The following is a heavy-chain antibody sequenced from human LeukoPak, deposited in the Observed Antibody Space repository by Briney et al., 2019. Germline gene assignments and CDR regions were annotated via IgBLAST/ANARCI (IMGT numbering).Heavy chain of an antibody. CDR2: ISSTGSTI. J-gene: IGHJ4*02. CDR3: ARESPEWRYFDY. CDR1: GFTFSTYE. D-gene: IGHD2-8*01. Sequence: SGGSLRLSCAASGFTFSTYEMNWVRQAPGKGLEWVSYISSTGSTIYYADSVKGRFTISRDNAKNSLNLEMNSLRAEDTAVYYCARESPEWRYFDYWGQGTLVTVSS. V-gene: IGHV3-48*03.